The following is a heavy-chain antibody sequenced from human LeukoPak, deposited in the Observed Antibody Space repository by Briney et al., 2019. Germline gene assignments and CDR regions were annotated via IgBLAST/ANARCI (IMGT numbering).Heavy chain of an antibody. CDR1: GGSISSYY. CDR3: ATAPHTPADAFDI. CDR2: IYYSGST. J-gene: IGHJ3*02. Sequence: PSETLSLTCTVSGGSISSYYWSWIRQPPGKGLEWIGYIYYSGSTYYNPSLKSRVTISVDTSKNQFSLNLNSVTAADTAVYYCATAPHTPADAFDIWGQGTMVTVSS. V-gene: IGHV4-59*12.